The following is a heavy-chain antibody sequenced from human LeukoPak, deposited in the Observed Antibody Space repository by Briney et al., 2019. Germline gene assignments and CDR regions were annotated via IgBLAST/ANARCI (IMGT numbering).Heavy chain of an antibody. J-gene: IGHJ4*02. D-gene: IGHD3-10*01. CDR3: TTAVYYYGSGSYYSDY. CDR2: IKSKTDGGTT. V-gene: IGHV3-15*01. Sequence: GGSLRLSCAASGFTFSNAWMSWVRQAPGQGLEWVGRIKSKTDGGTTDYAAPVKGRFTISRDDSKNTLYLQMNSLKTEDTAVYYCTTAVYYYGSGSYYSDYWGQGTLVTVSS. CDR1: GFTFSNAW.